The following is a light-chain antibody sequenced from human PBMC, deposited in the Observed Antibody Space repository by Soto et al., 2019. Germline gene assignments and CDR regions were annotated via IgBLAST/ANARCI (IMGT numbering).Light chain of an antibody. CDR3: QQYGSSPKMYT. V-gene: IGKV3-20*01. J-gene: IGKJ2*01. CDR1: QSVSSSY. Sequence: EIVLTQSPGTLSLSPGERATLSCRASQSVSSSYLAWYQQKPGQAPRLLIYGASSRATGIPDRFSGSGSGTYFTLTISRLEPEDCAVYYCQQYGSSPKMYTFGQGTKLEIK. CDR2: GAS.